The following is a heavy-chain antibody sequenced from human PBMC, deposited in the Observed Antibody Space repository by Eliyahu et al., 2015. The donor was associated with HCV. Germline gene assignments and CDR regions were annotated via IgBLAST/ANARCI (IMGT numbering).Heavy chain of an antibody. J-gene: IGHJ6*01. CDR1: GFXFSSYW. Sequence: EVQLVESGGGLAQPGGSLRLSCAASGFXFSSYWMXWVRQAPGQGLVWVSRINSDGSSTRYADSVKGRFTISRDNAKNTLYLQMNSLRAEDTAVYYCARVPRYSSTWTGEDYYYYGMDVWGQGTTVTVSS. V-gene: IGHV3-74*01. D-gene: IGHD6-13*01. CDR3: ARVPRYSSTWTGEDYYYYGMDV. CDR2: INSDGSST.